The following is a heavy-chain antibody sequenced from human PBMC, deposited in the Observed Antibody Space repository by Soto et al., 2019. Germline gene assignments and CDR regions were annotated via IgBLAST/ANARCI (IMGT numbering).Heavy chain of an antibody. V-gene: IGHV1-69*01. J-gene: IGHJ4*01. Sequence: QVQLLQSGAEVKKPGSSVKVSCKASGGTFSSYAINWVRQAPGQGLEWLGGIIPIFVTANYAQRFQGRLTITADESTSTDYMELSSLRSEDTAVYYCAKHGRFNRWYPLIYWGQGTLVTVSS. CDR1: GGTFSSYA. CDR3: AKHGRFNRWYPLIY. CDR2: IIPIFVTA. D-gene: IGHD6-13*01.